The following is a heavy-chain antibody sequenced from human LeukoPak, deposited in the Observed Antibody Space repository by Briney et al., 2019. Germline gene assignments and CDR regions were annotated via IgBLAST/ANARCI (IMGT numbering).Heavy chain of an antibody. Sequence: PGGSLRLSCAASEFTFSTYAMNWVRQAPGKGLEWVSAISGSGGSTYYADSVKGRFTISRDNSKNTLYLQMNSLRAEDTAVYYCRGPYDFWSGYPTGAWGQGTLVTVSS. CDR2: ISGSGGST. V-gene: IGHV3-23*01. D-gene: IGHD3-3*01. J-gene: IGHJ5*02. CDR3: RGPYDFWSGYPTGA. CDR1: EFTFSTYA.